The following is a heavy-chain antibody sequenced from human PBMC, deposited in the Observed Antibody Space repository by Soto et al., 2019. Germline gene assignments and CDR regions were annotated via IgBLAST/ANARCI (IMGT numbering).Heavy chain of an antibody. CDR1: GGSVSSGSYY. Sequence: QVQLQESGPGLVKPSETLSLTCTVSGGSVSSGSYYWSWIRQPPGKGLEWIGYIYYSGRTNYNPSLKSRVTISVDTSKNQFSLKLSSVTAADTAVYYCARDHYYDSRGYYRYWGQGTLVTVSS. CDR2: IYYSGRT. D-gene: IGHD3-22*01. J-gene: IGHJ4*02. CDR3: ARDHYYDSRGYYRY. V-gene: IGHV4-61*01.